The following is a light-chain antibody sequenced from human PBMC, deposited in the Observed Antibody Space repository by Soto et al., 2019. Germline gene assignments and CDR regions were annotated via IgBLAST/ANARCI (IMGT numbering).Light chain of an antibody. J-gene: IGKJ1*01. Sequence: EIVMTQSPVTLFVSPGERATLSCRASQSVGTNLAWYQQKPGQAPRLLIYGASTRATGIPARFSGSGSGTEFTLTISSLQSEDFAVYYCQQYNNWPQRTFGQGNKVEIK. V-gene: IGKV3-15*01. CDR1: QSVGTN. CDR2: GAS. CDR3: QQYNNWPQRT.